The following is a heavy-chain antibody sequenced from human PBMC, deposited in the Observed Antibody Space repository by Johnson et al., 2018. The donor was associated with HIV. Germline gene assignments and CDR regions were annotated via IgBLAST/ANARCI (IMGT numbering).Heavy chain of an antibody. D-gene: IGHD2-15*01. J-gene: IGHJ3*02. Sequence: VQLVESGGGLVKPGGSLRLSCAASGFTFSNAWMSWVRQAPGKGLEWVGRINSKTDGGTTDYAAPVTGRFTISRDDSKNTLYLQMNSLKTEDTAVYYCTTEWWSYAFDIWGQGTMVTVSS. V-gene: IGHV3-15*01. CDR3: TTEWWSYAFDI. CDR1: GFTFSNAW. CDR2: INSKTDGGTT.